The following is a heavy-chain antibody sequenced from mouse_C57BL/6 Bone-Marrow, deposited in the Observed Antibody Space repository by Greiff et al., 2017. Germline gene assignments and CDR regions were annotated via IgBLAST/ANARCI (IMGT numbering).Heavy chain of an antibody. J-gene: IGHJ4*01. CDR1: GYTFTSYW. CDR2: INPSSGYT. V-gene: IGHV1-7*01. D-gene: IGHD2-5*01. CDR3: ARISNYFYYAMDY. Sequence: QVQLKQSGAELAKPGASVKLSCKASGYTFTSYWMHWVKQRPGQGLEWIGYINPSSGYTKYNQKFKDKATLTADKSYSTAYMQLSSLTYDDSAVYYCARISNYFYYAMDYWGQGTSVTVSS.